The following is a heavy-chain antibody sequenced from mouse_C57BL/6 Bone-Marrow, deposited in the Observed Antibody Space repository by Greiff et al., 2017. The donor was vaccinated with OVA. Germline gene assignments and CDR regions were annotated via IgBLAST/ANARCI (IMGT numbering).Heavy chain of an antibody. CDR3: ARDDYYWYFDV. CDR2: SRNKANDYTT. CDR1: GFTFSDFY. Sequence: EVKVVESGGGLVQSGRSLRLSCATSGFTFSDFYLEWVRQAPGKGLEWIAASRNKANDYTTEYSASVKGRFIVSRDTSQSILYLQMNALRAEDTAIYYCARDDYYWYFDVWGTGTTVTGSS. J-gene: IGHJ1*03. V-gene: IGHV7-1*01.